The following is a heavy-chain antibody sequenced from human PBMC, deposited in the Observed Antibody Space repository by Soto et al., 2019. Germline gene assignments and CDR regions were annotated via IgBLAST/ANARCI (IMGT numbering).Heavy chain of an antibody. CDR1: GFTFSSYA. Sequence: LRLSCAASGFTFSSYAMSWVRQAPGKGLEWVSAISGSGGSTYYADSVKGRFTISRDNSKNTLYLQMNSLRAEDTAVYYCAKDLSYGDYYYYYYGMDVWGQGTTVTVSS. CDR3: AKDLSYGDYYYYYYGMDV. V-gene: IGHV3-23*01. D-gene: IGHD4-17*01. CDR2: ISGSGGST. J-gene: IGHJ6*02.